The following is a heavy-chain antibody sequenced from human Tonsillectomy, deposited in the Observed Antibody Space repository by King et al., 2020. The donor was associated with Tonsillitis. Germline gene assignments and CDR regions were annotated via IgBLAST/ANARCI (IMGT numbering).Heavy chain of an antibody. J-gene: IGHJ4*02. Sequence: VQLVESGGGLVQPGGSLRLSCESSGFTFSSCAMTCVRKAPGMRLGCVSAVSGSAGGTYDADSVKGRFTISRDNSKNTLYLQRNSLRAEDTAVYYCAKGWVEMDAWGQGTLVTVSS. D-gene: IGHD5-24*01. CDR2: VSGSAGGT. CDR1: GFTFSSCA. V-gene: IGHV3-23*04. CDR3: AKGWVEMDA.